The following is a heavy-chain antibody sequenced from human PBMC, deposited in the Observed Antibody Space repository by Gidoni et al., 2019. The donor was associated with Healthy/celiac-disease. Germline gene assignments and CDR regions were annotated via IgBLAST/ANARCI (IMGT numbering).Heavy chain of an antibody. V-gene: IGHV3-73*01. D-gene: IGHD6-6*01. CDR1: GFTFSGSA. CDR2: IRSKANSYAT. Sequence: EVQLVESGGGLVQPGGSLKLSCAPSGFTFSGSAMHWVRQASGKGLEWVGRIRSKANSYATAYAASVKGRFTISRDDSKNTAYLQMNSLKTEDTAVYYCTTNVNSSSFDYWGQGTLVTVSS. CDR3: TTNVNSSSFDY. J-gene: IGHJ4*02.